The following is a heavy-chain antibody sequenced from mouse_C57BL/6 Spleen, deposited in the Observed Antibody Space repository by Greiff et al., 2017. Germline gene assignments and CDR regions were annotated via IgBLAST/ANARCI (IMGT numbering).Heavy chain of an antibody. CDR1: GYTFTSYW. Sequence: QVQLQQPGAELVKPGASVKLSCKASGYTFTSYWMHWVKQRPGRGLEWIGRIDPNSGGTKYNEKFKSKATLTLDKPSSTAYMQLSSLTSADSAVYYCARSDYSHYAMDYWGQGTSVTVSS. CDR3: ARSDYSHYAMDY. CDR2: IDPNSGGT. D-gene: IGHD2-12*01. V-gene: IGHV1-72*01. J-gene: IGHJ4*01.